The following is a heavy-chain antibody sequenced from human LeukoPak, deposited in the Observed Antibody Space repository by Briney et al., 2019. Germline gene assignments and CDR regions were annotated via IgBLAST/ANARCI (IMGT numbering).Heavy chain of an antibody. CDR1: GFTFSDYE. CDR2: ISSSGSTI. D-gene: IGHD5-24*01. V-gene: IGHV3-48*03. J-gene: IGHJ4*02. CDR3: ARLRGGYRLY. Sequence: GGSLRLSCAASGFTFSDYEMNWVRQAPGKGLEWVSYISSSGSTIYYADSVRGRFTISRDNAKNSLYLQINSLRAEDTAVYYCARLRGGYRLYWGQGTLVTVSS.